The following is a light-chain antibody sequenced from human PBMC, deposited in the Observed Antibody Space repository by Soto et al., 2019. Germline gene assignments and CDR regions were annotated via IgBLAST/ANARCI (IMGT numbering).Light chain of an antibody. Sequence: IQVTQSPSSLSASVGDRLTITSRASQNIREELDWYQQKPGKAPKRLIYDTTTLQSGVPSRFSGDGSGTEFTLTISSLQSEDFATYFCLQHKSYPWTFGQGTKVDI. CDR1: QNIREE. J-gene: IGKJ1*01. CDR2: DTT. CDR3: LQHKSYPWT. V-gene: IGKV1-17*01.